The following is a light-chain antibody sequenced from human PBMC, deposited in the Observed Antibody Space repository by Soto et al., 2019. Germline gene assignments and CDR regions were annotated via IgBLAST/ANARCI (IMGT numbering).Light chain of an antibody. Sequence: EIMMTQSPATLSVYPGERATLSCRASQSVSSNLAWYQQKPGQTPRLLIYAASTRATGIPARFSGSGSGTEFTLTISSLQSEDFAVYYCQQYNNWPPLYTFGQGTKLEIK. J-gene: IGKJ2*01. CDR3: QQYNNWPPLYT. CDR1: QSVSSN. CDR2: AAS. V-gene: IGKV3-15*01.